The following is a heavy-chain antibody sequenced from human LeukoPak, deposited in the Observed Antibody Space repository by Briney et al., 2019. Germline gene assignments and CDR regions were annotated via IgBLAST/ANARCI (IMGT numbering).Heavy chain of an antibody. V-gene: IGHV1-69*05. CDR3: ASDVDGMVRGGPPHFDY. CDR1: AGTFSSYA. D-gene: IGHD3-10*01. Sequence: ASVKVSCKASAGTFSSYAISWVRRAPGQGLEWMGRIIPIFGTANYAQKCQGRVTITTDESTSTAYMELSSLRSEDTAVYYCASDVDGMVRGGPPHFDYWGQGTLVTVSS. J-gene: IGHJ4*02. CDR2: IIPIFGTA.